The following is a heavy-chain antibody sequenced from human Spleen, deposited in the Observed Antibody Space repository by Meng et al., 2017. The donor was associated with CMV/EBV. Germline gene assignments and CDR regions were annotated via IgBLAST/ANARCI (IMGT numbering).Heavy chain of an antibody. CDR1: GFTFSNYW. V-gene: IGHV3-74*01. J-gene: IGHJ4*02. Sequence: GESLRLSCAASGFTFSNYWMHWVRQAPGKGLAWVSRIKHDGSQTVFADSVKGRFTISRDNSKNALYLQMSSLRVEDTAVYFCVRDGHNWNFDYWGQGSLVTVSS. CDR3: VRDGHNWNFDY. CDR2: IKHDGSQT. D-gene: IGHD1-20*01.